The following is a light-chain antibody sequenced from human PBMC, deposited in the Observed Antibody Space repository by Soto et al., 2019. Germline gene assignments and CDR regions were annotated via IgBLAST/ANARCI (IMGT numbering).Light chain of an antibody. CDR1: SSDVGGYNY. Sequence: QSVLTQPASVSGSPGQSITISCTGTSSDVGGYNYVSWYQQHPGKAPKLMIYDVSNRPSGVSNRFSGSKSGNTASLTISGLQAEDEADYYCSSYTSSSTLDRNVVFGGGTKLTVL. CDR3: SSYTSSSTLDRNVV. J-gene: IGLJ2*01. V-gene: IGLV2-14*01. CDR2: DVS.